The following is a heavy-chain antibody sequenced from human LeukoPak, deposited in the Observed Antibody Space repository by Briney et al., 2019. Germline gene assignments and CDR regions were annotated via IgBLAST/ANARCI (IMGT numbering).Heavy chain of an antibody. J-gene: IGHJ4*02. CDR3: ATAWDFWSGYSLDS. CDR1: GHNFTDYF. CDR2: VDPEDGET. D-gene: IGHD3-3*01. Sequence: GATVKISCKVSGHNFTDYFMHWGQQAPGKGLEWMGGVDPEDGETIYAEKFQGRVTMSADRSTDTAYMELSSLRSEDTAVYYCATAWDFWSGYSLDSWGQGTLVTVSS. V-gene: IGHV1-69-2*01.